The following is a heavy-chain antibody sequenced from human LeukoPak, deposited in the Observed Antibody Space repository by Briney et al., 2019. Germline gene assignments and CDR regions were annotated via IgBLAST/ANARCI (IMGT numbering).Heavy chain of an antibody. V-gene: IGHV3-30*03. CDR3: ARGSRYISTWSRNHWFDP. Sequence: GGSLRLSCAASGFTFSSYWMHWVRQAPGKGLEWVAVISYEGTNKYYADSVKGRFTISRDSSKNTLYLQMNSLRAEDTAMYYCARGSRYISTWSRNHWFDPWGQGTLVTVSS. D-gene: IGHD6-13*01. CDR1: GFTFSSYW. CDR2: ISYEGTNK. J-gene: IGHJ5*02.